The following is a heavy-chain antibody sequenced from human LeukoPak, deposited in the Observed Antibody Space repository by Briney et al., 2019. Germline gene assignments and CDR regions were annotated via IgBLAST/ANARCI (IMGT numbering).Heavy chain of an antibody. CDR3: ARDWVAAGGDYMDV. V-gene: IGHV3-11*04. J-gene: IGHJ6*03. Sequence: LSLTCAVYGGSFSGYYWSWIRQPPGKGLEWVSFISSSATSIEYADSVKGRFTISRDNAINSLYLQMNSLRAEDTAVYYCARDWVAAGGDYMDVWGKGTTVTISS. CDR1: GGSFSGYY. D-gene: IGHD6-13*01. CDR2: ISSSATSI.